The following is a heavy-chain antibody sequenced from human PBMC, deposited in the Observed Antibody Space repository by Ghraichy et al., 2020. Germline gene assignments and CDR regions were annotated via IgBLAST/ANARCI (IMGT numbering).Heavy chain of an antibody. J-gene: IGHJ4*02. CDR1: GFTLSSYV. Sequence: GGSLRLSCAASGFTLSSYVMSWVRQAPGKGLEWVSVSSFSGASTYYTDSVKGRFIISRDNSKNTLYLQMNSLRADDTAVYYCAKGRLIAGRPTDYFDYWGQGTLVTVSS. V-gene: IGHV3-23*01. CDR2: SSFSGAST. D-gene: IGHD6-6*01. CDR3: AKGRLIAGRPTDYFDY.